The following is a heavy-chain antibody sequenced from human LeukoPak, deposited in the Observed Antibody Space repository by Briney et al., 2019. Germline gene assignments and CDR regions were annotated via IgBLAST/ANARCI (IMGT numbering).Heavy chain of an antibody. Sequence: GGSLRLSCAASGFTFSSYSMNWVRQAPGKGLEGVSSISSSSSYIYYADSVKGRFTISRDNAKNSLYLQMNSLRAEDTAVYYCARVEAGSNSFDYWGQGTLVTVSS. D-gene: IGHD4/OR15-4a*01. CDR1: GFTFSSYS. CDR2: ISSSSSYI. V-gene: IGHV3-21*01. CDR3: ARVEAGSNSFDY. J-gene: IGHJ4*02.